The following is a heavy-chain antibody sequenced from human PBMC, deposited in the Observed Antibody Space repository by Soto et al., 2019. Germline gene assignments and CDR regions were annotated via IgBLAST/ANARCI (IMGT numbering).Heavy chain of an antibody. CDR1: GYTFASYA. CDR2: ISAYNGNT. CDR3: ASTYYYGSGSWGY. V-gene: IGHV1-18*01. Sequence: SVKLSWKASGYTFASYASSWLRQSPGQGLEWMGWISAYNGNTNYAQKLQGRVTMTTDTSTSTAYMELRSLRSDDTAVYYCASTYYYGSGSWGYWGQGTLVTVSS. J-gene: IGHJ4*02. D-gene: IGHD3-10*01.